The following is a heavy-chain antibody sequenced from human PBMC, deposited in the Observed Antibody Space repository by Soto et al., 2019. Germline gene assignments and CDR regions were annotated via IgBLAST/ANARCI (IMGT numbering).Heavy chain of an antibody. CDR2: ITGSGDT. J-gene: IGHJ4*02. CDR1: AFTFSRFG. D-gene: IGHD2-15*01. Sequence: EVQLVESGGDLVRPGASLRLSCAASAFTFSRFGMNWVRQAPGKGLEWVSYITGSGDTSYADSVKGRFTVSRDNAKNSLYLQMNSLRAEDTAVYYSTRNGGGLDYWGQGTLITISP. V-gene: IGHV3-21*01. CDR3: TRNGGGLDY.